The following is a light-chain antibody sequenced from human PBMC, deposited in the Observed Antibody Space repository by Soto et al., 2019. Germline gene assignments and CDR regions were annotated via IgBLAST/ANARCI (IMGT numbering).Light chain of an antibody. Sequence: DIQMTQSPSTLSASVGDRVTITCRASQSIGSWLAWYLQKPGKAPKLLIYDVSGWQSGVPSRFSGSGSGTEFTLTISSLQPDDFATYYCQQYNDSPFTFGPGTKVDIK. CDR3: QQYNDSPFT. CDR2: DVS. CDR1: QSIGSW. J-gene: IGKJ3*01. V-gene: IGKV1-5*01.